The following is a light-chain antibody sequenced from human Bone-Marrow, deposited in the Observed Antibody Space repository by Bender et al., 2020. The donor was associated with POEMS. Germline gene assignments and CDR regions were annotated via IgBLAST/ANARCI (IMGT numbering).Light chain of an antibody. Sequence: SYEVTHPPSVSVSPGQTASITCSGDDLGDKYVAWYQQKPGQSPVLVIYQDTKRPSGIPERFSGSNSGNTATLTISGTQAMDEADYYCQACDTYSVIFGGGTKLTVL. J-gene: IGLJ2*01. V-gene: IGLV3-1*01. CDR3: QACDTYSVI. CDR2: QDT. CDR1: DLGDKY.